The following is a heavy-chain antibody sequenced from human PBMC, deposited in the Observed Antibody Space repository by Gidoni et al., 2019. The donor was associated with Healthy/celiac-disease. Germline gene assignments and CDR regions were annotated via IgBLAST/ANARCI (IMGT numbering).Heavy chain of an antibody. J-gene: IGHJ4*02. D-gene: IGHD3-3*01. CDR2: IKSKTDGGTT. CDR3: TTEEFASPDYDFWSGYFPPIGY. CDR1: GFTFSNAW. Sequence: EVQLVESGGGLVKSGGSLRLSCAASGFTFSNAWMSWVRQAPGKGLEWVGRIKSKTDGGTTDYAAPVKGRFTISRDDSKNTLYLQMNSLKTEDTAVYYCTTEEFASPDYDFWSGYFPPIGYWGQGTLVTVSS. V-gene: IGHV3-15*01.